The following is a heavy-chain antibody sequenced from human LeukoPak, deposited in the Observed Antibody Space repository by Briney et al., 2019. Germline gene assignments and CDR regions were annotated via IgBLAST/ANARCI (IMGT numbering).Heavy chain of an antibody. V-gene: IGHV3-33*01. J-gene: IGHJ4*02. CDR1: GFTFSTYG. CDR2: IWYDGSKK. D-gene: IGHD4-17*01. CDR3: ARDGDFEKPFFDY. Sequence: GGSLRLSCVASGFTFSTYGMNWVRQAPGKGLEWVAVIWYDGSKKYYADSVKGRFTISRDNSKNTLYLQMNSLRAEDTAVYYCARDGDFEKPFFDYWGQGTLVTVSS.